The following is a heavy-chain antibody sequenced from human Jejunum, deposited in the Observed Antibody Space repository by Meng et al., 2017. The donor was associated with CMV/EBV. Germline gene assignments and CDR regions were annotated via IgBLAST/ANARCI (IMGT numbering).Heavy chain of an antibody. V-gene: IGHV3-48*04. CDR3: ARDPVLSGLDV. Sequence: YTATGFAFSGYSMNWVGQATRKGLKWIACVANSSGTVFYTNSMRGRYTISRDNANNSLYLQMDNLRADGTALYYCARDPVLSGLDVWGQGATVTVSS. CDR2: VANSSGTV. J-gene: IGHJ6*02. CDR1: GFAFSGYS.